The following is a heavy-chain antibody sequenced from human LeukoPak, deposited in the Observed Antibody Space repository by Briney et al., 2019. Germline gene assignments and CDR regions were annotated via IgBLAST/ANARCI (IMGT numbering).Heavy chain of an antibody. Sequence: GGSLRLSCAASGFTFSSYGMHWVRQAPGKGLVWVSRINTDGSSTSYADSVKGRFTISRDNAKNTLYLQMNSLRAEDTAVYYCARDSHTLVVPAALNWFDPWGQGTLVTVSS. D-gene: IGHD2-2*01. CDR1: GFTFSSYG. CDR2: INTDGSST. V-gene: IGHV3-74*01. J-gene: IGHJ5*02. CDR3: ARDSHTLVVPAALNWFDP.